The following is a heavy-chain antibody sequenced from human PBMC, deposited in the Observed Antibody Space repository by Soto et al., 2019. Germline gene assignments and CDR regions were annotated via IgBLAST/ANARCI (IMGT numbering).Heavy chain of an antibody. CDR2: IFXSGST. CDR1: CFSISSGCYY. Sequence: TLSIRSTVSCFSISSGCYYLSWLRPHPGKGLEWIGYIFXSGSTYYNPSLKSRVTISVDTSKSQCSLKLSSVTAEDTAVYYCARDIAARPLDEDHKWFEPGGQGTLVTVSS. CDR3: ARDIAARPLDEDHKWFEP. J-gene: IGHJ5*02. V-gene: IGHV4-31*02. D-gene: IGHD6-6*01.